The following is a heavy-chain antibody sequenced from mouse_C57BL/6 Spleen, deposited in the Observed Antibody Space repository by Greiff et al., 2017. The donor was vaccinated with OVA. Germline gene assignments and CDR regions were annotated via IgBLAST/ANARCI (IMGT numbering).Heavy chain of an antibody. Sequence: EVKLMESGGGLVKPGGSLKLSCAASGFTFSSYAMSWVRQTPEKRLEWVATISDGGSYTYYPDNVKGRFTISRDNAKNNLYLQMSHLKSEDTAMYYCARDNYDYDGVFDYWGQGTTLTVSS. CDR2: ISDGGSYT. V-gene: IGHV5-4*01. CDR1: GFTFSSYA. D-gene: IGHD2-4*01. CDR3: ARDNYDYDGVFDY. J-gene: IGHJ2*01.